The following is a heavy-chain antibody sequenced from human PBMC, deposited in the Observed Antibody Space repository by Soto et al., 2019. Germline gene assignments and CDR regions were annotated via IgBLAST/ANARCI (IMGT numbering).Heavy chain of an antibody. J-gene: IGHJ5*02. Sequence: PGESLKISCKGSGYSFTSYWISWVRQMPGKGLEWMGRIDPSDSYTNYSPSFQGHVTISADKSISTAYLQWSSLKASDTAMYYCARLVRIAAAARNWFDPWGQGTLVTVSS. CDR3: ARLVRIAAAARNWFDP. CDR1: GYSFTSYW. V-gene: IGHV5-10-1*01. D-gene: IGHD6-13*01. CDR2: IDPSDSYT.